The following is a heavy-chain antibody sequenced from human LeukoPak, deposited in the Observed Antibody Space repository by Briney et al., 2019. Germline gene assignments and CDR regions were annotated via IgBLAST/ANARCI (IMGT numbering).Heavy chain of an antibody. D-gene: IGHD3-10*01. CDR2: ISSSSSYI. J-gene: IGHJ3*02. CDR3: ASPLGSGDAFDI. CDR1: GFTFSSYS. V-gene: IGHV3-21*01. Sequence: GGYLRLSCAASGFTFSSYSMNWVRQAPGKGLEWVSSISSSSSYIYYADSVKGRFTISRDNAKNSLYLQMNSLRAEGTAVYYCASPLGSGDAFDIWGQGTMVTVSS.